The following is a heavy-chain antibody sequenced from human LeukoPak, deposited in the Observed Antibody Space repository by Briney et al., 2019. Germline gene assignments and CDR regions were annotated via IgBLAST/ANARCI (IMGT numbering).Heavy chain of an antibody. Sequence: ASVKVSCKASGYTFTGCYMHWVRQAPGQGLEWMGWINPNSGGTNYAQKFQGRVTMTRDTSISTAYMELSRLRSDDTAVYYCARAIEGAAVRFDPWGQGTLVTVSS. CDR2: INPNSGGT. CDR3: ARAIEGAAVRFDP. CDR1: GYTFTGCY. V-gene: IGHV1-2*02. J-gene: IGHJ5*02. D-gene: IGHD6-13*01.